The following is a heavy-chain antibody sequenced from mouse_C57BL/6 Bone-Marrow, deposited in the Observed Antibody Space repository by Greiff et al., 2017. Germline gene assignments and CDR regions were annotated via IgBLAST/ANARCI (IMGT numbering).Heavy chain of an antibody. D-gene: IGHD1-1*01. CDR3: AGGITTVGATDYYAMGC. Sequence: QVQLKESDAELVKPGASVKISCKVSGYTFTDHTIHWMKQRPEQGLEWIGYIYPRDGSTKYNEKFKGKATLTADKSSSTAYMQLNSLTSEDSAVYFCAGGITTVGATDYYAMGCWGRGTSVTVSS. CDR2: IYPRDGST. CDR1: GYTFTDHT. J-gene: IGHJ4*01. V-gene: IGHV1-78*01.